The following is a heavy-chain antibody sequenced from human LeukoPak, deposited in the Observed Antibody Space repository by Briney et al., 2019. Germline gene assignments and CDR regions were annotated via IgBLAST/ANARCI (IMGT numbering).Heavy chain of an antibody. Sequence: SETLSLTCAVYGGSFSGYYWSWIRQPPGKGLEWIGEINHSGDTNYNPSLKSRFTISVDTSKNHFSLKLSSVTAADTAVYYCARGMEILGYCSGTSCSLVYWGQGTLVTVSS. V-gene: IGHV4-34*01. D-gene: IGHD2-2*01. CDR1: GGSFSGYY. J-gene: IGHJ4*02. CDR3: ARGMEILGYCSGTSCSLVY. CDR2: INHSGDT.